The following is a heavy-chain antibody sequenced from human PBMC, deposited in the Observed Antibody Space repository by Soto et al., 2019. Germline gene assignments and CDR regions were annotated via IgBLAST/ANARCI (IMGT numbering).Heavy chain of an antibody. V-gene: IGHV4-59*01. CDR1: GGSISSYY. CDR3: ARARPYDYVWGSYRIFDY. J-gene: IGHJ4*02. D-gene: IGHD3-16*02. Sequence: LSLTCTVSGGSISSYYWSWIRQPPGKGLEWIGYIYYSGSTNYNPSLKSRVTISVDTSKNQFSLKLSSVTAADTAVYYCARARPYDYVWGSYRIFDYWGQGTLVTVSS. CDR2: IYYSGST.